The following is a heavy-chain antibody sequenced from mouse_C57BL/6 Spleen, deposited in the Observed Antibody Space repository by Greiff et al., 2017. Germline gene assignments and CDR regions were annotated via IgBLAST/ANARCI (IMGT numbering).Heavy chain of an antibody. D-gene: IGHD1-1*01. CDR1: GYTFTSYW. J-gene: IGHJ2*01. CDR3: ARPFNYHGYFDY. V-gene: IGHV1-53*01. CDR2: INPSNGGN. Sequence: VQLQQPGTELVKPGASVTLSCKASGYTFTSYWMHWVKQRPGQGLEWIGNINPSNGGNNYNEKVKSKATMTVDKSSSTAYMQLSSLPSEDAAVYYCARPFNYHGYFDYWGQGTTLTVSS.